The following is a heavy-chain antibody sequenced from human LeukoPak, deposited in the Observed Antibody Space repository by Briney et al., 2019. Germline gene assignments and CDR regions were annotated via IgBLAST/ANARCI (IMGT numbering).Heavy chain of an antibody. V-gene: IGHV3-74*01. CDR3: ARDVDGVVPAAAFDY. J-gene: IGHJ4*02. CDR2: INSDGSST. Sequence: GGSLRLSCAASGFTFSSYWMHWVRQAPGKGLVWVSRINSDGSSTSYADSVKGRFTISRDNAKNTLYLQMNSLRAEDTAVYYCARDVDGVVPAAAFDYWGQGTLVTVSS. CDR1: GFTFSSYW. D-gene: IGHD2-2*01.